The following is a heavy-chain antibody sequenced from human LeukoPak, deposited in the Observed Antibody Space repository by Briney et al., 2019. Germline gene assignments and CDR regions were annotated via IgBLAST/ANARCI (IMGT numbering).Heavy chain of an antibody. D-gene: IGHD5-24*01. CDR3: ARDVGRRDGYNYHYY. CDR1: GGTFSSYA. J-gene: IGHJ4*02. Sequence: SVKVSCKASGGTFSSYAISWVRQAPGQGLEWMGGIIPIFGTANYAQKFQGRVTITTDESTSTAYMELSSLRSEDTAVYYCARDVGRRDGYNYHYYWGQGTPVTVSS. V-gene: IGHV1-69*05. CDR2: IIPIFGTA.